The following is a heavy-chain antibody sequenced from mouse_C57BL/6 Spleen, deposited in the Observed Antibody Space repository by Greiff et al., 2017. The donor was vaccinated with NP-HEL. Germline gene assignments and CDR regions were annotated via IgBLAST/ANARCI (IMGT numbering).Heavy chain of an antibody. D-gene: IGHD2-4*01. V-gene: IGHV3-6*01. CDR3: ARGNYDYDDYAMDY. Sequence: ESGPGLVKPSQSLSLTCSVTSYSITCGYYWNWIRQFPGNKLEWMGYISYDGSNNYNPSLKNRISITRDTSKNQFFLKLNSVTTEDTATYYCARGNYDYDDYAMDYWGQGTSVTVSS. CDR1: SYSITCGYY. CDR2: ISYDGSN. J-gene: IGHJ4*01.